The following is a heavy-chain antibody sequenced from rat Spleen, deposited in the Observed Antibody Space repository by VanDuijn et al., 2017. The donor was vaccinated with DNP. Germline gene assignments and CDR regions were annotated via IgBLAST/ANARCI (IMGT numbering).Heavy chain of an antibody. Sequence: EVQLQESGPGLVKPSQSLSLTCSVTGYSITSSYRWNWIRKFPVNKLEWMGYINSAGSTNYNPSRKSRISITRDTSKNQFFLQLNSVTTEDTATSYCAIHLGVFDYWDQGVTVTVSS. V-gene: IGHV3-3*01. D-gene: IGHD4-4*01. CDR2: INSAGST. CDR1: GYSITSSYR. J-gene: IGHJ2*01. CDR3: AIHLGVFDY.